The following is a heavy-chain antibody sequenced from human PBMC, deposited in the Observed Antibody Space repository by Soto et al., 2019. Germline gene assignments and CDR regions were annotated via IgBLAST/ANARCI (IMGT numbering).Heavy chain of an antibody. CDR3: TKGPSRTNIGSSRYSAS. J-gene: IGHJ4*02. Sequence: EVQLLESGGGLVQPGGCLRLSCAASGFTFSDYAMTWGRQAPGKGLEWVSSTTSSGGATYYAAAVKDRLTISRENSKHTLYLQRNSLSAEDTAVYYCTKGPSRTNIGSSRYSASWGQGALVTISS. V-gene: IGHV3-23*01. D-gene: IGHD6-6*01. CDR1: GFTFSDYA. CDR2: TTSSGGAT.